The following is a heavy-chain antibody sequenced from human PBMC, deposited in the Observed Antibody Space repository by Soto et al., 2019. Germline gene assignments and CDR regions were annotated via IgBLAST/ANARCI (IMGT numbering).Heavy chain of an antibody. CDR1: GFTFSSYG. CDR3: AREARSSGSYYFDY. CDR2: IWYDGSNK. Sequence: WGSLRLSCAASGFTFSSYGMHWVRQAPGKGLEWVAVIWYDGSNKYYADSVKGRFTISRDNSKNTLYLQMNSLRAEDTAVYYCAREARSSGSYYFDYWGQGTLVTVSS. D-gene: IGHD3-10*01. V-gene: IGHV3-33*01. J-gene: IGHJ4*02.